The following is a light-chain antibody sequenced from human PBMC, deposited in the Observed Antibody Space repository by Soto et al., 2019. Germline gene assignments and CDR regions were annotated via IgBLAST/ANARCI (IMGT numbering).Light chain of an antibody. CDR3: RSYTSSSTLGV. CDR1: SSDVGGYNY. CDR2: DVS. V-gene: IGLV2-14*01. Sequence: QSALTQPASVSGSPGHSITISCTGTSSDVGGYNYVSWYQQHPGKAPKLMIYDVSNRPSGVSNRFSGSKSGNTASLTISGLEAEDEADYYCRSYTSSSTLGVFGGGTQLTVL. J-gene: IGLJ3*02.